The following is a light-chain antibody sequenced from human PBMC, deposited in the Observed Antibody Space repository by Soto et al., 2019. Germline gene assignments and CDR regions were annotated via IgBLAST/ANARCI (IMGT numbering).Light chain of an antibody. CDR1: QSINNW. CDR2: EAS. J-gene: IGKJ1*01. V-gene: IGKV1-5*03. Sequence: DIQMIQSPSTLSASVGDRVTVTCRASQSINNWLAWYQLKPGKAPKLLIYEASSLESGVPSRFNGTGSGTEFILIISSLQPDDFATYYCQQYNSFALWTFGQGAKVEVK. CDR3: QQYNSFALWT.